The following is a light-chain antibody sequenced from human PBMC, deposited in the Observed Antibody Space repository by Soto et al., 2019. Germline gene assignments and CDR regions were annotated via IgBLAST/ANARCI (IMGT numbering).Light chain of an antibody. Sequence: QSALTQPASVSGSPGQSITISCTGTRSDIGAYNYVSWYQQHPGKAPKLMIYDVGNRPSGVSNRFSASKSGNTASLTISGLQAEDEADYYCSSYTSSSTLYVFGTGPKLTVL. V-gene: IGLV2-14*01. CDR1: RSDIGAYNY. CDR2: DVG. J-gene: IGLJ1*01. CDR3: SSYTSSSTLYV.